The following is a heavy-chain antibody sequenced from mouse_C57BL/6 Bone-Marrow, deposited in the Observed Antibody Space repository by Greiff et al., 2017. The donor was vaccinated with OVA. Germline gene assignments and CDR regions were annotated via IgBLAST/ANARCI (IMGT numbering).Heavy chain of an antibody. J-gene: IGHJ3*01. CDR3: ARREAY. CDR2: IYPGSGST. CDR1: GYTFTSYW. Sequence: QVHVKQPGAELVKPGASVKMSCKASGYTFTSYWITWVKQRPGQGLEWIGDIYPGSGSTNYNEKFKSKATLTVDTSSSTAYMQLSSLTSEDSAVYYCARREAYWGQGTLVTVSA. V-gene: IGHV1-55*01.